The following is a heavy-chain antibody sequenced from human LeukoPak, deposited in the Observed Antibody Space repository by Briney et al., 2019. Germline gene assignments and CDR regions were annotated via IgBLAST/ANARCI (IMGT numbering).Heavy chain of an antibody. D-gene: IGHD3-10*01. CDR3: ARLPRDTYGSGMNWYFDL. V-gene: IGHV4-34*01. J-gene: IGHJ2*01. Sequence: PSETLSLTCAVYGGSFSGYYWSWIRQPPGKGLEWIGSIYYSGSTYYNPSLMSRVTISVDTSKNQFSLKLSSVTAADTAVYYCARLPRDTYGSGMNWYFDLWGRGTLVTVSS. CDR1: GGSFSGYY. CDR2: IYYSGST.